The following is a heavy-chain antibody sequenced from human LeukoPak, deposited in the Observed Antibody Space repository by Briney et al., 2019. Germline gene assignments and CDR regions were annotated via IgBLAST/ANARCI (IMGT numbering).Heavy chain of an antibody. J-gene: IGHJ4*02. D-gene: IGHD6-13*01. Sequence: ASVKVSCKASGYTFTSYYMHWVRQAPGQGLEWMGIINPSGGSTSYAQKFQGRVTMTRDTSTSTVYMELSSLRSEDTAVYYCARGRVRAAAGPGFDYWGQGTLVTVSS. V-gene: IGHV1-46*01. CDR1: GYTFTSYY. CDR3: ARGRVRAAAGPGFDY. CDR2: INPSGGST.